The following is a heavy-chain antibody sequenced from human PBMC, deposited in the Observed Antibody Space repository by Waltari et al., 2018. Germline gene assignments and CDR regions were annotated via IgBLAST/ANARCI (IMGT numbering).Heavy chain of an antibody. CDR1: GFTVSSCS. Sequence: EVQLVESGGGLVKPGGSLRLSCAASGFTVSSCSMHWVRQAPGKGLEWVSSISSSSSYIYYADSVKGRFTISRDNAKNSLYLQMNSLRAEDTAVYYCAREGRSSSWYGCWFDPWGQGTLVTVSS. D-gene: IGHD6-13*01. CDR3: AREGRSSSWYGCWFDP. V-gene: IGHV3-21*01. J-gene: IGHJ5*02. CDR2: ISSSSSYI.